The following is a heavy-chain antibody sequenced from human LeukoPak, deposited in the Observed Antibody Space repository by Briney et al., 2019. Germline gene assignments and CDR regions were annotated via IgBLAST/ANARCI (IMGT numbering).Heavy chain of an antibody. CDR1: GGSISNYY. Sequence: SETLSLTCTVSGGSISNYYWNWIRQPPGKGLEWIGYVSYSGSTNYNPSLKSRVTISLYTSKNQFSLILNSVTAADTAVYYCARPRRVTKSFDYWGQGTLVTVSS. CDR3: ARPRRVTKSFDY. J-gene: IGHJ4*02. V-gene: IGHV4-59*01. CDR2: VSYSGST. D-gene: IGHD5-18*01.